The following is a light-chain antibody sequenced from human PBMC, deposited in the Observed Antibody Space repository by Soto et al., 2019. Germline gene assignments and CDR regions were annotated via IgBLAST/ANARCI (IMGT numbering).Light chain of an antibody. CDR2: GAS. CDR1: QSVDSR. V-gene: IGKV3-20*01. Sequence: IVMTQSPATLPVSPGERATLSCRTSQSVDSRLAWYQHKPGQAPRLLIYGASNRATGIPDRFSGSGSGTDFTLTISRLEPEDFAVYYCRQYGSSLTFGGGTKVDIK. CDR3: RQYGSSLT. J-gene: IGKJ4*01.